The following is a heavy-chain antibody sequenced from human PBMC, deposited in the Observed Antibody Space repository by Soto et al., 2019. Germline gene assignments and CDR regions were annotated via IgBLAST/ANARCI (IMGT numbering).Heavy chain of an antibody. CDR1: GGSISTDDHF. D-gene: IGHD6-13*01. V-gene: IGHV4-30-4*01. CDR2: IYHSGST. J-gene: IGHJ4*02. CDR3: ATVRSRWNIDY. Sequence: QVQLQESGPGLVKPSQTLSLTCTVSGGSISTDDHFWSWIRQPPGKGLEWIGYIYHSGSTHYNPSLKXRXXXPXXTSKNQFSLQLTSVTAADTAVYYCATVRSRWNIDYWGQGTLVTVSS.